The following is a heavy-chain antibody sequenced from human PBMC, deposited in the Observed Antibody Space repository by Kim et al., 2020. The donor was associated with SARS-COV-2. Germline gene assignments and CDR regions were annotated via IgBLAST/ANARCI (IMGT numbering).Heavy chain of an antibody. CDR2: INPSGGST. CDR1: GYTFTSYY. Sequence: ASVKVSCKASGYTFTSYYMHWVRQAPGQGLEWMGIINPSGGSTSYAQKFQGRVTMTRDTSTSTVYMELSSLRSEDTAVYYCARGSPYFWSGYYSSEVGTRHENWFDPWGQGTLVTVSS. V-gene: IGHV1-46*01. D-gene: IGHD3-3*01. J-gene: IGHJ5*02. CDR3: ARGSPYFWSGYYSSEVGTRHENWFDP.